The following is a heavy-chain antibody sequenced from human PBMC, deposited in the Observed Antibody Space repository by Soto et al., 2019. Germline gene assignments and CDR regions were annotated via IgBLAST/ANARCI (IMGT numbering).Heavy chain of an antibody. J-gene: IGHJ4*02. Sequence: QITLKESDPTLVKHTQTLTLTCTFSGFSLTTRAVGVGWIRQPPGKALEWLAFIYWNDNEYYSPSLKSRLTITKDTAKNQVVLAMTNTDPVDTATYYCAHGSGWLFDYWGQGTLVTVSA. CDR3: AHGSGWLFDY. D-gene: IGHD6-19*01. V-gene: IGHV2-5*01. CDR1: GFSLTTRAVG. CDR2: IYWNDNE.